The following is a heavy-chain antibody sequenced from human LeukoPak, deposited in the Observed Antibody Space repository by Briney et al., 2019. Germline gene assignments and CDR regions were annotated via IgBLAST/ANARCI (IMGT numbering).Heavy chain of an antibody. Sequence: ASVKVSCKSSGYTFSSYGITWVRQAPGQGLEWMGWISAYNGYTDYSQKLQGRVTMTTDTSTSTVYMELRSLRSDDTAVYYCARGKAPYCSSTSCYLHWFDPWGQGTLVTVSS. D-gene: IGHD2-2*01. V-gene: IGHV1-18*01. J-gene: IGHJ5*02. CDR2: ISAYNGYT. CDR1: GYTFSSYG. CDR3: ARGKAPYCSSTSCYLHWFDP.